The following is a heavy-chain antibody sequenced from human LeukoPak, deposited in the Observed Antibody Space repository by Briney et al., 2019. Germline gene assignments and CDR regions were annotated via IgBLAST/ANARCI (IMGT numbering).Heavy chain of an antibody. Sequence: GGSLRLSCAASGFTFSSYGMSWVRQAPGKGLEWVANIKQDGSEKYYVDSVKGRFTISRDNAKSSLYLQMNSLRVEDTAVYYCAKLAKYFYGSETYYFFEHWGQGTPVTASS. V-gene: IGHV3-7*01. CDR3: AKLAKYFYGSETYYFFEH. J-gene: IGHJ4*02. CDR2: IKQDGSEK. D-gene: IGHD3-10*01. CDR1: GFTFSSYG.